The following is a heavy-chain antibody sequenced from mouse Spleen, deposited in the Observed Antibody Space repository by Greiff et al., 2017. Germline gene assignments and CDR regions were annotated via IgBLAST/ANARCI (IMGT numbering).Heavy chain of an antibody. J-gene: IGHJ4*01. Sequence: QVQLQQPGAELVRPGSSVKLSCKASGYTFTSYWMHWVKQRPIQGLEWIGNIDPSDSETHYNQKFKDKATLTVDKSSSTAYMQLSSLTSEDSAVYYCARPLYYGSSYGYAMDYWGQGTSVTVSS. V-gene: IGHV1-52*01. CDR1: GYTFTSYW. CDR2: IDPSDSET. D-gene: IGHD1-1*01. CDR3: ARPLYYGSSYGYAMDY.